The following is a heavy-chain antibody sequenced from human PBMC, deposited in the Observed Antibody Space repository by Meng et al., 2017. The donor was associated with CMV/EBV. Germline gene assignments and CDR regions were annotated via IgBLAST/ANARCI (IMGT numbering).Heavy chain of an antibody. CDR3: AKANYPFSGGFDY. CDR2: ISWNSGSI. J-gene: IGHJ4*02. V-gene: IGHV3-9*01. CDR1: GFTFDDYA. D-gene: IGHD3-10*01. Sequence: GGSLRLSCAASGFTFDDYAMHWVRQAPGKGLEWVSGISWNSGSIGYADSVKGRFTISRDNAKHSLYLQMNSLRAEDTALYYCAKANYPFSGGFDYWGQGTLVTVSS.